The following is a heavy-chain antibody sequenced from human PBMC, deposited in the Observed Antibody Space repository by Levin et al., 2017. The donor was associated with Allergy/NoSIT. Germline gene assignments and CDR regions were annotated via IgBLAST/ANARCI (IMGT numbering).Heavy chain of an antibody. CDR3: ARGRGYCSSTSCYNNFDY. V-gene: IGHV3-21*01. CDR2: ISSSSSYI. Sequence: KGLEWVSTISSSSSYIYFADSVKGRFTISRDNAKSSLYLQMNSLRAEDMAVYYCARGRGYCSSTSCYNNFDYWGQGTLVTVSS. J-gene: IGHJ4*02. D-gene: IGHD2-2*02.